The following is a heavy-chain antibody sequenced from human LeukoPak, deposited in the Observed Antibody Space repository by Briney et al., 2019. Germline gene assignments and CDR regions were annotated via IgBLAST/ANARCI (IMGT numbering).Heavy chain of an antibody. Sequence: ASVKVSCKASGYTFTSYGISWVRQAPGQGLEWMGWISAYNGNTNYAQKLQGRVTMTTDTSTSTAYMELRSLRSDDTAVYYCARRYSSGWYSSDGMDVWGQGTTVTVSS. CDR3: ARRYSSGWYSSDGMDV. J-gene: IGHJ6*02. CDR1: GYTFTSYG. V-gene: IGHV1-18*01. CDR2: ISAYNGNT. D-gene: IGHD6-19*01.